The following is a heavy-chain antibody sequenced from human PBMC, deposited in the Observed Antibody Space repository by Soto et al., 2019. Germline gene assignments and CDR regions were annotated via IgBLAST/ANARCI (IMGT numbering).Heavy chain of an antibody. CDR2: IRNKADNYAT. CDR1: GFTFSGSA. D-gene: IGHD2-21*01. J-gene: IGHJ6*02. CDR3: TRIAPSYNMDV. Sequence: EVHLVESGGGLVQPGGSLRLSCAASGFTFSGSAMHWVRQASGKGLEWVGGIRNKADNYATEYTASVKGRFIISRDDSKNTAYLQMNSLQPEDTALYYCTRIAPSYNMDVWGQGTTVTVSS. V-gene: IGHV3-73*02.